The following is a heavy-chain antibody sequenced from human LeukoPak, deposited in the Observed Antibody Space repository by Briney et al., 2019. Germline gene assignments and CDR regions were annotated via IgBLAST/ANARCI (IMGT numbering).Heavy chain of an antibody. Sequence: GGSLRLSCAASGFTFSSYAMSWIRQAPGKGLEWVSAISGSGGNTHYTDSVKGRFTISRDNSKNTLSLQMNSLRAEDTAVYYCAKADRRDGNNWAAFDIWGQGTLVTVSS. CDR3: AKADRRDGNNWAAFDI. V-gene: IGHV3-23*01. CDR1: GFTFSSYA. D-gene: IGHD5-24*01. J-gene: IGHJ3*02. CDR2: ISGSGGNT.